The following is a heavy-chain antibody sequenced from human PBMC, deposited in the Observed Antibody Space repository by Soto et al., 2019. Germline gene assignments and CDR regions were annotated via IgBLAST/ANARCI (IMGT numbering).Heavy chain of an antibody. D-gene: IGHD6-6*01. CDR2: IYSSGDI. J-gene: IGHJ4*02. Sequence: QVQLQESGPGLVKPSETLSLTCTVSGGSIDDYTWSWIRQPPGKGLEWIGNIYSSGDIEYNPSLKSRATISVETSKSQISLKLSFVTAVATAVSHCVSHLAARRLDETMVFEYWGQGTLVTVSS. CDR3: VSHLAARRLDETMVFEY. CDR1: GGSIDDYT. V-gene: IGHV4-59*01.